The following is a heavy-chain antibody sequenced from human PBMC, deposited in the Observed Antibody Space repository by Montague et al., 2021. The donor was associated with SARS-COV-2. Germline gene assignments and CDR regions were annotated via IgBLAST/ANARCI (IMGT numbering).Heavy chain of an antibody. J-gene: IGHJ6*02. CDR3: ARGLPVTTLFYYFGMDV. D-gene: IGHD4-11*01. V-gene: IGHV4-34*01. CDR2: INHYGST. Sequence: SETQSLTCAVYGGSFSGNYWSWIRQPPGKGPEWIGEINHYGSTNYDPSLKSRVTMSVDTSKNQFSLKLSSVTAADTAVYYCARGLPVTTLFYYFGMDVWGQGTTVTVSS. CDR1: GGSFSGNY.